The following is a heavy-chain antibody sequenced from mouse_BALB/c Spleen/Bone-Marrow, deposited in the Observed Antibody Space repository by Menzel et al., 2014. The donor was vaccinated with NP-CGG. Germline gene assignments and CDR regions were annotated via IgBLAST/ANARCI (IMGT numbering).Heavy chain of an antibody. CDR1: GCTFTAYA. D-gene: IGHD1-1*01. Sequence: VQVVESGPELVRPGASVKLSCKGSGCTFTAYAMHWVKQSHAKSLEWIGLISTYSGNTHYNQNFKGKATMPVDKSSSTAYMELARLTSEDSAIYYCARNFYGSSYFDYWGQGTSLTVSS. V-gene: IGHV1-67*01. CDR2: ISTYSGNT. CDR3: ARNFYGSSYFDY. J-gene: IGHJ2*02.